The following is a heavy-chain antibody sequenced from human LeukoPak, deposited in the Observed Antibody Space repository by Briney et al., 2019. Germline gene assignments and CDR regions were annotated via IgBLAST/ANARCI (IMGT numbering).Heavy chain of an antibody. CDR1: GFTFSSYE. D-gene: IGHD3-10*01. V-gene: IGHV3-48*03. CDR3: ARDMGPDYGMDV. Sequence: GGSLRLSCAASGFTFSSYEMNWVRQAPGKGLEWVSYISSSGGTIYYADSVKGRFTISRDNAKNSLYLQMNSLRAEDTAVYYCARDMGPDYGMDVWGQGTTVTVSS. CDR2: ISSSGGTI. J-gene: IGHJ6*02.